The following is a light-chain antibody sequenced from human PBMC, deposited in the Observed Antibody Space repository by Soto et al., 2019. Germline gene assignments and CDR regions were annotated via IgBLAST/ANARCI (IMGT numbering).Light chain of an antibody. J-gene: IGKJ2*01. CDR1: QSVSSRS. V-gene: IGKV3-20*01. CDR3: QQDGYFYT. CDR2: GAS. Sequence: EIVLTQSPGTLSVSPGEGATLACRASQSVSSRSLAWYQQKPGQTPRLVIYGASNRATGIPDRFSGSGSGTEFTLTLSRVEAEDSCGLYCQQDGYFYTFGRGTKLEI.